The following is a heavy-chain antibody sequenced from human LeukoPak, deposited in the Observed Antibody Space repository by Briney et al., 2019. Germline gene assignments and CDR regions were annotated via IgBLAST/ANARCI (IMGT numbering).Heavy chain of an antibody. J-gene: IGHJ4*02. CDR1: GGSIDKYY. CDR2: IYHIGNT. Sequence: SETLSLTCIVSGGSIDKYYWSWMREPPGKGLQWIGDIYHIGNTNYNPSLKSRVTISVDTSKNQFSLNLNSVTAADTAMYYCARVADGYYGKSFFDYWGQGTLATVSS. CDR3: ARVADGYYGKSFFDY. D-gene: IGHD2-21*01. V-gene: IGHV4-59*01.